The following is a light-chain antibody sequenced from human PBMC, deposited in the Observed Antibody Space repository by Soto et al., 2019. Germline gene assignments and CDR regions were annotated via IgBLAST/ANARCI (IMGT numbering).Light chain of an antibody. V-gene: IGLV7-43*01. Sequence: QAVVTQEPSLTVSQGGTVTLTCASGTGAVTSGDYPNWFQQKPGQAPRALIYGTSNKHSWTPARFSGSLLGGKAALTLSGVQPEDEAEYYCLLYYGGAQLVFGGGTNLTVL. CDR1: TGAVTSGDY. CDR2: GTS. J-gene: IGLJ2*01. CDR3: LLYYGGAQLV.